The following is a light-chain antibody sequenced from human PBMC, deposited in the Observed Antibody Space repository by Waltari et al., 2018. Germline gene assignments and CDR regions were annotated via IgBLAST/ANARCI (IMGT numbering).Light chain of an antibody. CDR1: SSAVGDYNS. CDR3: CAHVGSWG. J-gene: IGLJ3*02. Sequence: QSALTQPRSVSGSPGQSVTISCTGTSSAVGDYNSVSWYQQYPGKASKLMIYDVSKRPSGVPDRFSGSKSVNTASLTISGLQADDEADYFGCAHVGSWGFGGGTKLTVL. CDR2: DVS. V-gene: IGLV2-11*01.